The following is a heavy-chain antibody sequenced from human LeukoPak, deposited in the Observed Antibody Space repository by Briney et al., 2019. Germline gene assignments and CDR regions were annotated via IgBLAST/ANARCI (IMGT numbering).Heavy chain of an antibody. CDR1: GGSFSGYY. CDR3: ARADSGIAVAGTDRHFDY. Sequence: SETLSLTCAVYGGSFSGYYWSWIRQPPGKGLEWIGEINHSGSTNYNPSLKSRGTISVDTAKNPFSLKLSSVTAADTAVYYCARADSGIAVAGTDRHFDYWGHGTLVTVSS. J-gene: IGHJ4*01. CDR2: INHSGST. V-gene: IGHV4-34*01. D-gene: IGHD6-19*01.